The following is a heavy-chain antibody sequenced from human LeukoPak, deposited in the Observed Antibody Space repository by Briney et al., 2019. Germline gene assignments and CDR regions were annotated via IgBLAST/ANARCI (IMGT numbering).Heavy chain of an antibody. CDR1: GGSISSYY. Sequence: SETLSLTCTVSGGSISSYYWSWIRQPAGKGLEWIGRIYTSGSTNYNPSLKSRVTIPVGASKNQVSLKRSSVTAAATAVYYCARGIAARLYYFDYWGQGALVTVSS. CDR2: IYTSGST. V-gene: IGHV4-4*07. CDR3: ARGIAARLYYFDY. J-gene: IGHJ4*02. D-gene: IGHD6-6*01.